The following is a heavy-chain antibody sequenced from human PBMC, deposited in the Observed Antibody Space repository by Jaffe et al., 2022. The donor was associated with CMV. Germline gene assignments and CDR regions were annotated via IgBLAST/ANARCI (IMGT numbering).Heavy chain of an antibody. CDR2: ISSSSSYI. CDR3: ARDKPKWELLPGKDY. J-gene: IGHJ4*02. CDR1: GFTFSSYS. V-gene: IGHV3-21*01. Sequence: EVQLVESGGGLVKPGGSLRLSCAASGFTFSSYSMNWVRQAPGKGLEWVSSISSSSSYIYYADSVKGRFTISRDNAKNSLYLQMNSLRAEDTAVYYCARDKPKWELLPGKDYWGQGTLVTVSS. D-gene: IGHD1-26*01.